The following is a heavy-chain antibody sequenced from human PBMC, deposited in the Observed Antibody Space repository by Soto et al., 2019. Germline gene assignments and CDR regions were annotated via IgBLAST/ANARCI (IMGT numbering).Heavy chain of an antibody. CDR2: IYYSGST. CDR1: GGSISSYY. J-gene: IGHJ6*02. CDR3: ARVVPDLGRGSYYYYYGMDV. Sequence: QVQLQESGPGLVKPSETLSLTCTVSGGSISSYYWSWIRQPPGKGLEWIGYIYYSGSTNYNPSLKSRVTISVDTSKNQVSLKLSSVTAADTAVYYCARVVPDLGRGSYYYYYGMDVWGQGTTVTVSS. V-gene: IGHV4-59*01. D-gene: IGHD3-16*01.